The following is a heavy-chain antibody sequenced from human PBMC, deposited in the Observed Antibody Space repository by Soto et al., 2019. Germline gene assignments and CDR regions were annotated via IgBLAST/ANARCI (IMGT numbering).Heavy chain of an antibody. J-gene: IGHJ4*02. Sequence: QVQLQESGPGLVKPSETLSLTCTVSGGSISSYYWSWIRQPAGKGLESIGRIYTSGSTNYNPSLKSRVTMSVDTSKNQFALKLSSVTAADTAVYYCARDEEGGSGYDYYYFDYWGQGTLVTVSS. CDR1: GGSISSYY. CDR2: IYTSGST. D-gene: IGHD5-12*01. V-gene: IGHV4-4*07. CDR3: ARDEEGGSGYDYYYFDY.